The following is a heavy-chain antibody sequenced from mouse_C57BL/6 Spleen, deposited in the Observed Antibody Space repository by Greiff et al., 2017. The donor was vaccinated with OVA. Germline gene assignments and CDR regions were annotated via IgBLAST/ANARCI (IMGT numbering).Heavy chain of an antibody. D-gene: IGHD2-4*01. Sequence: EVKLMESGPGLVKPSQSLSLTCSVTGYSITSGYYWNWIRQFPGNKLEWMGYISYDGSNNYNPSLKNRISITRDTSKNQFFLKLNSVTTEDTATYYCAREDDYPYYYAMDYWGQGTSVTVSS. V-gene: IGHV3-6*01. CDR2: ISYDGSN. CDR1: GYSITSGYY. J-gene: IGHJ4*01. CDR3: AREDDYPYYYAMDY.